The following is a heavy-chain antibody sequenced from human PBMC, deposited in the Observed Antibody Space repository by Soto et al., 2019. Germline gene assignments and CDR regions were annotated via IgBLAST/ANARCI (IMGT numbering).Heavy chain of an antibody. CDR3: ARRTRYDYDSSGQSVWFDA. D-gene: IGHD3-22*01. Sequence: QVQLVQSGAEVKKPGSSVKVSCKASGGTFSSYAISWVRQAPGQGLEWMGGIIPIFGTANYAQKFQGRVTITADDSTSTEYMELRSLICEDTAVYYCARRTRYDYDSSGQSVWFDAWGKGPLVTVSS. CDR1: GGTFSSYA. J-gene: IGHJ5*02. V-gene: IGHV1-69*12. CDR2: IIPIFGTA.